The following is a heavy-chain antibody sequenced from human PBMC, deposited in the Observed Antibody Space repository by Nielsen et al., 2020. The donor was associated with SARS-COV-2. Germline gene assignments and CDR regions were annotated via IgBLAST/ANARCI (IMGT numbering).Heavy chain of an antibody. D-gene: IGHD3-3*01. Sequence: VKVSCKASGYTFTSYGISWVRQAPGQGLEWMGWISAYNGNTNYAQKLQGRVTMTTDTSTSTAYMELRSLRSDDTAVYYCARAVYYDFWSGYYYYYYMDVWGKGTTVTVSS. J-gene: IGHJ6*03. CDR1: GYTFTSYG. V-gene: IGHV1-18*04. CDR2: ISAYNGNT. CDR3: ARAVYYDFWSGYYYYYYMDV.